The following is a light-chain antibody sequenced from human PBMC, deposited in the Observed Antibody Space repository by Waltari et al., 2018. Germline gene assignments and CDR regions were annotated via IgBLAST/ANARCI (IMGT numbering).Light chain of an antibody. V-gene: IGLV2-8*01. J-gene: IGLJ1*01. CDR3: SSYAGSNNLV. CDR2: DVS. Sequence: QSALTQPPSASGSLGQSVTISCTGTSSDVGDYDYVPWFQQHPGKAPKLLIFDVSKRPSGVPDCLSGAKSGNTASLTVSGLQAEDEADYYCSSYAGSNNLVFGSGTKVTVL. CDR1: SSDVGDYDY.